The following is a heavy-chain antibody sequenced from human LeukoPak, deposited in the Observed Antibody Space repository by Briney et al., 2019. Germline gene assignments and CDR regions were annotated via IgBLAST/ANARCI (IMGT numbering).Heavy chain of an antibody. J-gene: IGHJ4*02. CDR3: ARGYDSSAYYPFNY. CDR2: IYHSGST. V-gene: IGHV4-4*02. D-gene: IGHD3-22*01. CDR1: GDSIRSTNW. Sequence: SETLSLTCAVSGDSIRSTNWWSWVRQPPGKGLEWIGEIYHSGSTNYNPSLKSRVTISVDTSKNQFSLMLSSVTAADTAVYYCARGYDSSAYYPFNYWGQGTLVTVSS.